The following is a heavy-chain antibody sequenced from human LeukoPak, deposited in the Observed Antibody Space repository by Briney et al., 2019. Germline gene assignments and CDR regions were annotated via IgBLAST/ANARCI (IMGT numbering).Heavy chain of an antibody. V-gene: IGHV1-2*07. J-gene: IGHJ5*02. D-gene: IGHD4-17*01. CDR1: GYTFTSYD. CDR2: INPKTGGT. CDR3: TRAFEYGWFDP. Sequence: GASVKVSCKASGYTFTSYDINWVRQATGQGLEWMGWINPKTGGTTYAHKFQGRVTMTWDMSITTAYMDLSKLRSDDTAVYYCTRAFEYGWFDPWGQGTLVIVSS.